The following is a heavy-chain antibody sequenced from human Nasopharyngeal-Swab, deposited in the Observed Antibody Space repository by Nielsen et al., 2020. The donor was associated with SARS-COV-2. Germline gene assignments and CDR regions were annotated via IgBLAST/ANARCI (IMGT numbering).Heavy chain of an antibody. CDR3: VRISGWYWLDP. Sequence: SETLSLTCAVYGGSFSGYSWIWVRQPPGKGLEWIGQIIHSGSTNYNPSLKSRVTISADTSKNQLSLKVNSVTAADTAVYYCVRISGWYWLDPWGQGTLVTVSS. V-gene: IGHV4-34*12. CDR1: GGSFSGYS. J-gene: IGHJ5*02. CDR2: IIHSGST. D-gene: IGHD6-19*01.